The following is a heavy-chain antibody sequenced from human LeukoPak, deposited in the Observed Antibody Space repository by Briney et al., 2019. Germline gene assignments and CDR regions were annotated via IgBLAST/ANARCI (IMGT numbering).Heavy chain of an antibody. CDR2: IKQEGSEK. CDR3: ARDHANYDFWSGYYTPYNWFDP. CDR1: GFTFSSYW. V-gene: IGHV3-7*01. D-gene: IGHD3-3*01. Sequence: PGGSLRLSCAASGFTFSSYWMSWVRQAPGKGLEGVANIKQEGSEKYYVDSGKGRFTISRDNAKNSLYLQMNSLRAEDTAVYYCARDHANYDFWSGYYTPYNWFDPWGQGTLVTVSS. J-gene: IGHJ5*02.